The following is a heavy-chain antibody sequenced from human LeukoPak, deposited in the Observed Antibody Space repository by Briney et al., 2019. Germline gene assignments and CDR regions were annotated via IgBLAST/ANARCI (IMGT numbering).Heavy chain of an antibody. CDR2: IYYSGST. V-gene: IGHV4-39*07. J-gene: IGHJ6*02. CDR1: GGSISSSSYY. D-gene: IGHD2-2*01. Sequence: SETLSLTCTVSGGSISSSSYYWGWIRQPPGKGLEWTGSIYYSGSTYYNPSLKSRVTISVDMSKNQFSLKLSSVTAADTAVYYCARGEIVVVPAATRDENYYYYGMDVWGQGTTVTVSS. CDR3: ARGEIVVVPAATRDENYYYYGMDV.